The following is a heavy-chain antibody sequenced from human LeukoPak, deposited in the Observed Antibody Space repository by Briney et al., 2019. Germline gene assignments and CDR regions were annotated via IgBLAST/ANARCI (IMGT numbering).Heavy chain of an antibody. CDR1: GFTFSSYG. V-gene: IGHV3-30*02. CDR3: AKDRQGPFDI. Sequence: GGSLTLSCAASGFTFSSYGMHWLRQAPGKGLEWVAFIRYDGSNKYYADSVKGRFTISRDNSKNTLYLQMNSLRAEDTAVYYCAKDRQGPFDIWGQGTMVTVSS. J-gene: IGHJ3*02. D-gene: IGHD6-6*01. CDR2: IRYDGSNK.